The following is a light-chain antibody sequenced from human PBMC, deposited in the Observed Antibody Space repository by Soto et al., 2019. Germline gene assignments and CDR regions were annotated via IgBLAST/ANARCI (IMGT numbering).Light chain of an antibody. CDR2: EVS. V-gene: IGLV2-14*01. J-gene: IGLJ1*01. CDR1: SSDVGGYNY. Sequence: QSVLTQPASVSGSPGQSITISCTGTSSDVGGYNYVSWYQQHPGKALKLMIYEVSNRPSGVSNRFSGSKSGNTASLTISGLQAEDEADYYCSSYTSSSTLPYVFGTGTKLTVL. CDR3: SSYTSSSTLPYV.